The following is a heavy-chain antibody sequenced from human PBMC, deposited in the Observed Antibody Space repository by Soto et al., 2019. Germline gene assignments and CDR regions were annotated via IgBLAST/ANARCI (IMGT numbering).Heavy chain of an antibody. CDR2: ISESGGST. D-gene: IGHD6-13*01. J-gene: IGHJ4*02. V-gene: IGHV3-23*01. CDR1: GFSFSDYA. Sequence: GGSLRLSCAASGFSFSDYAMSWVRQAPGKGLEWVSVISESGGSTHYADSVRGRFTVSRDNSKNSLSLRMNSLRDEDTAVYFCAKRSPYSSGWYSPIFDYWGQGALVTVSS. CDR3: AKRSPYSSGWYSPIFDY.